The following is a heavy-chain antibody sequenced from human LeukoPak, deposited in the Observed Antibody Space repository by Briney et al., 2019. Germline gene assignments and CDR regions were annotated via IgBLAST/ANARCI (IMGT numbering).Heavy chain of an antibody. V-gene: IGHV3-7*01. Sequence: GGSLRLSCAASGFTFSSYWMSWVRQAPGKGLEWVANIKQDGSEKYYVDSVKGRFTISRDNAKNSLYLQMNSLRAEGTAVYYCARVGNYYDSSGYDAFDIWGQGTMVTVSS. J-gene: IGHJ3*02. D-gene: IGHD3-22*01. CDR3: ARVGNYYDSSGYDAFDI. CDR1: GFTFSSYW. CDR2: IKQDGSEK.